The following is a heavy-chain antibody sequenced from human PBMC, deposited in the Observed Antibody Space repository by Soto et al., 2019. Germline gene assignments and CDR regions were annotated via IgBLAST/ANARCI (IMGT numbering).Heavy chain of an antibody. D-gene: IGHD2-15*01. J-gene: IGHJ5*02. CDR2: ISSSSFMK. CDR3: AIRPPFQNCYVP. V-gene: IGHV3-48*02. Sequence: PGGSLRLSCEASGITFSNYSMNWVRQAPGKGLEWISYISSSSFMKYYADSVKGRFTISRDNAKNSLFLQMNSLRDEDTAIYYCAIRPPFQNCYVPWVQGTLFTVSS. CDR1: GITFSNYS.